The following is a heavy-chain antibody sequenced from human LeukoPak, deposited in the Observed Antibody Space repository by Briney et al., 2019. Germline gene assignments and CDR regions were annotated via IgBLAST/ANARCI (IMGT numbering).Heavy chain of an antibody. V-gene: IGHV3-30-3*01. J-gene: IGHJ4*02. D-gene: IGHD5-18*01. Sequence: GGSLRLSCAASGFTFSSYAMHWVRQAPGKGLEWVAVISYDGSNKYYADSVKGRFTISRDNSKNTLYLQMNSLRAEDTAVYYCATPGYSYGNDDYWGQGTLVTVSS. CDR2: ISYDGSNK. CDR3: ATPGYSYGNDDY. CDR1: GFTFSSYA.